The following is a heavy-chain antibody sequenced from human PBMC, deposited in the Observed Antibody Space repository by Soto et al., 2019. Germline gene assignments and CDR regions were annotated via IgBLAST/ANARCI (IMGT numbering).Heavy chain of an antibody. D-gene: IGHD5-18*01. CDR2: IWYDGSNK. V-gene: IGHV3-33*01. CDR1: GFTFSSYG. J-gene: IGHJ4*02. Sequence: QVQLVESGGGVVQPGRSLRLSCAASGFTFSSYGMHWVRQAPGKGLEWVAVIWYDGSNKYYADSVKGRFTISRDNSKNKLYLQMNSLSAEATAVYYCARDRTRGYSYADHTSLIYWGQGTLVTVSS. CDR3: ARDRTRGYSYADHTSLIY.